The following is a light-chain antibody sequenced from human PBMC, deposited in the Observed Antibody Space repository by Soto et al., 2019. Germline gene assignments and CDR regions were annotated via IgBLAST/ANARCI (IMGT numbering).Light chain of an antibody. CDR3: QQCNGAPWT. J-gene: IGKJ1*01. CDR1: QGISSY. CDR2: DAS. V-gene: IGKV1-13*02. Sequence: AIQLTQSPSSLSASVGDRVTITCRASQGISSYLVWYQQKPGKAPNLLIFDASTLQSGVPSRFSGRESGTDFTLTISSLQPEDFATYFCQQCNGAPWTFGQGTKVEFK.